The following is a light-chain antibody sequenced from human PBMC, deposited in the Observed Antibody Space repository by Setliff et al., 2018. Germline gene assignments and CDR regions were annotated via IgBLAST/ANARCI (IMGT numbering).Light chain of an antibody. J-gene: IGLJ1*01. CDR1: RRDVGGYDH. Sequence: QSALPQPRSVSGSPGQSVTISCTGTRRDVGGYDHVSWFQQYPGRAPKLIIHDVSKRPSGVPDRFSASKSGNTASLTISGLQAEDEADYHCCSYAGSYTFYVFGTGTKGTVL. CDR3: CSYAGSYTFYV. V-gene: IGLV2-11*01. CDR2: DVS.